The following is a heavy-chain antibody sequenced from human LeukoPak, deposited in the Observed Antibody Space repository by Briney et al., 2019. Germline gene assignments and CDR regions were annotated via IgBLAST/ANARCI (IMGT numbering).Heavy chain of an antibody. Sequence: PSETLSLTCTVSGGSISSGSYYWSWIRQPAGKGLEWIGRIYTSGSTNYNPSLKSRVTISVDTSKNQFSLKLSSVTAADTAVNYCARGGPALFDYWGQGTLVTVSP. CDR2: IYTSGST. J-gene: IGHJ4*02. D-gene: IGHD6-25*01. V-gene: IGHV4-61*02. CDR3: ARGGPALFDY. CDR1: GGSISSGSYY.